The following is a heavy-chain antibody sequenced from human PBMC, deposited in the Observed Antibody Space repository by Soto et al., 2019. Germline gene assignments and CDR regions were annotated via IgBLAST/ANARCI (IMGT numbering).Heavy chain of an antibody. J-gene: IGHJ6*02. CDR1: GFTFRSYG. Sequence: QVQLVESGGGVVQPGRSLRLSCAASGFTFRSYGMHWVRQAPGKGLEWLAVISNDGTNKYLADSVKGRLTLSRDNSRNTLAVEISNLRPGETAVYYCGKDTLDCSGGDCPLCYYYGMEVWGQGTKVTVSS. CDR3: GKDTLDCSGGDCPLCYYYGMEV. V-gene: IGHV3-30*18. CDR2: ISNDGTNK. D-gene: IGHD2-15*01.